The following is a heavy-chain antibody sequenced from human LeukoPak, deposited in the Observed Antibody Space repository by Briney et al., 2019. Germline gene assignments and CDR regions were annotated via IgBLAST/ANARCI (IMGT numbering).Heavy chain of an antibody. CDR3: ARGKTYYDILTGYYYYYYGMDV. J-gene: IGHJ6*02. D-gene: IGHD3-9*01. CDR2: MNPNSGNT. CDR1: GYTFTSYD. Sequence: GASVKVSCKASGYTFTSYDINWVRQATGQGLEWMGWMNPNSGNTGYAQKFQGRVTMTRNTSISTAYMELSSLRSEDTAVYYCARGKTYYDILTGYYYYYYGMDVWGQGTTVTVSS. V-gene: IGHV1-8*01.